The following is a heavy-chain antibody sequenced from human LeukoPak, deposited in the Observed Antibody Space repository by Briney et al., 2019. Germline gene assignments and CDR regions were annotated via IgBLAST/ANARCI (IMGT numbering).Heavy chain of an antibody. J-gene: IGHJ4*02. CDR2: MNPNSGNT. CDR1: GYTFTSYD. Sequence: ASVKVSCKASGYTFTSYDINWVRQATGQGLEWMGWMNPNSGNTGYAQKFQGRVTMTRNPSISTAYMELSSLRSEDTAVDYWWKCRPQNYCSGSYPGYRGQGTLVTVSS. V-gene: IGHV1-8*01. CDR3: WKCRPQNYCSGSYPGY. D-gene: IGHD3-10*01.